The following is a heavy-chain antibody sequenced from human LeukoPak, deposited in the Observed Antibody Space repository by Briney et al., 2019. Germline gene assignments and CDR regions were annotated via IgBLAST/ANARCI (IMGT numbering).Heavy chain of an antibody. CDR1: GFTFSSYS. D-gene: IGHD6-13*01. Sequence: PGGSLRLSCAASGFTFSSYSMNWVRQAPGKGLEWVSSISSSSSYIYYADSVKGRFTISRDNAKNSLYLQMNSLRAEDTAVYYCARDPSQQLVLGNWGQGTLVTVSS. V-gene: IGHV3-21*01. J-gene: IGHJ4*02. CDR2: ISSSSSYI. CDR3: ARDPSQQLVLGN.